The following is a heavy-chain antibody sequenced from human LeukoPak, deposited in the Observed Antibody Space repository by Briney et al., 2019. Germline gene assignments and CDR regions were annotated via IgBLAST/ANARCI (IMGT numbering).Heavy chain of an antibody. CDR2: IYYSGST. CDR3: ARDAGHGSFDI. V-gene: IGHV4-59*12. Sequence: TSETLSLTCTVSGGSISSYYWSWIRQPPGKGLEWIGYIYYSGSTNYNPSLKSRVTISVDTSKNQFSLKLSSVTAADTAVYYCARDAGHGSFDIWGQGTMVTVSS. J-gene: IGHJ3*02. CDR1: GGSISSYY.